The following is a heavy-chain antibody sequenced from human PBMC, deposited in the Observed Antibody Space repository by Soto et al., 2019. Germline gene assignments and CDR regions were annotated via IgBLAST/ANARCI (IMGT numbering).Heavy chain of an antibody. D-gene: IGHD4-4*01. V-gene: IGHV3-30-3*01. J-gene: IGHJ4*02. CDR1: GFTFSSYA. CDR2: ISYDGSNK. CDR3: ARDEIEDSNYLTYFDY. Sequence: GGSLRLSCAASGFTFSSYAMHWVRQAPGKGLEWVAVISYDGSNKYYADSVKGRFTISRDNSKNTLYLQMNSLRAEDTAVYYCARDEIEDSNYLTYFDYWGQGTLVTVSS.